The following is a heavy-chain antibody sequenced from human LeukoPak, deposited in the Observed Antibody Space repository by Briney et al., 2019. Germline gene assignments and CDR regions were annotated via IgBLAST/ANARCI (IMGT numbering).Heavy chain of an antibody. V-gene: IGHV1-8*03. J-gene: IGHJ6*03. CDR3: ARVLYYDFWSGYSLGNYYYMDV. CDR2: MNPNSGNT. D-gene: IGHD3-3*01. CDR1: GYTFTSYD. Sequence: ASVKVSCKASGYTFTSYDINWVRQATGQGLEWMGWMNPNSGNTGYAQKFQGRVTITRNTSISTAYMELSSLRFEDTAVYYCARVLYYDFWSGYSLGNYYYMDVRGKGTTVTVSS.